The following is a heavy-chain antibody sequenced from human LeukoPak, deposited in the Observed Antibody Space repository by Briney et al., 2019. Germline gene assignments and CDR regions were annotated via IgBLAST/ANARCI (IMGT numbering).Heavy chain of an antibody. CDR3: ASRRLYSSGWYY. Sequence: SETLSLTCSVPGGSISSAGYYWSWIRQHPGKGLEWIGYIYYSGSTYYNPSLESRVTISVDTSKNQFSLKLNSLTDADTAVYYCASRRLYSSGWYYWGQGTLVTVSS. V-gene: IGHV4-31*03. J-gene: IGHJ4*02. D-gene: IGHD6-19*01. CDR2: IYYSGST. CDR1: GGSISSAGYY.